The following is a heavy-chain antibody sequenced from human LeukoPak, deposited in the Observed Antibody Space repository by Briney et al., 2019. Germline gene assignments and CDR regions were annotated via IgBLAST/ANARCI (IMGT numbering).Heavy chain of an antibody. CDR1: GFTFSDYS. CDR3: ARDYRKGLGGWTGYFDL. D-gene: IGHD6-19*01. CDR2: ISSSSSNI. V-gene: IGHV3-48*02. Sequence: GSLRLSCAASGFTFSDYSMNWVRQAPGRGLEWVSYISSSSSNIYYADSVKGRFTISRDNAKNSLYLQMNSLRDEDTAVYYCARDYRKGLGGWTGYFDLCGRGTLVTVSS. J-gene: IGHJ2*01.